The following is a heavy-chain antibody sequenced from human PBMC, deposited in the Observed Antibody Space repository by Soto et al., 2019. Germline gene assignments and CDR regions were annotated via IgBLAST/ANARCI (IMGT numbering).Heavy chain of an antibody. CDR1: GFSLSNARMG. J-gene: IGHJ4*02. CDR3: AHRLPGSSTGWDTGIFDY. D-gene: IGHD2-8*02. V-gene: IGHV2-26*01. Sequence: SGPTLVNPTETLTLTCTVSGFSLSNARMGVSWIRQPPGKALEWLAHIFSNDEKSYSTSLKSRLTISKDTSKSQVVLTVTDMDPVDTATYFCAHRLPGSSTGWDTGIFDYWGQGTLVTFSS. CDR2: IFSNDEK.